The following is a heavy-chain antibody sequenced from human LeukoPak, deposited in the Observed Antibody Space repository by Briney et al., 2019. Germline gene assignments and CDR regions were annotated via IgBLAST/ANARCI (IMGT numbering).Heavy chain of an antibody. Sequence: GSSVKVSCKASGGTFSSYAISWVRQAPGQGLEWMGGIIPIFGTANYAQKFQGRVTITADESTSTAYMELSSLRSEDSAVYYCARDLPYGYSSGWYIDAFDIWGQGTMVTVSS. CDR3: ARDLPYGYSSGWYIDAFDI. D-gene: IGHD6-19*01. CDR1: GGTFSSYA. V-gene: IGHV1-69*01. J-gene: IGHJ3*02. CDR2: IIPIFGTA.